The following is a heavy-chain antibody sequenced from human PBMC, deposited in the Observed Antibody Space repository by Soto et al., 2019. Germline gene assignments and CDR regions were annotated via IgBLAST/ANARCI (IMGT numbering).Heavy chain of an antibody. V-gene: IGHV1-3*01. CDR2: INAGNGNT. J-gene: IGHJ5*02. CDR1: GYTFTSYA. CDR3: ARVVPGAEAWLGP. Sequence: ASVKVSCKASGYTFTSYAMHWVRQAPGQRLEWMGWINAGNGNTKYSQKFQGRVTITRDTSASTAYMELSSLRSDDTAVYYCARVVPGAEAWLGPWGQGTMGSVSS. D-gene: IGHD2-2*01.